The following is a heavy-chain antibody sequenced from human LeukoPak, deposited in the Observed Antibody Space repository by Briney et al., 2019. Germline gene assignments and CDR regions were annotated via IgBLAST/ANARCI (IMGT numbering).Heavy chain of an antibody. D-gene: IGHD6-13*01. CDR3: ARGVSTSWYSASQH. CDR2: ISNDGSNK. V-gene: IGHV3-30-3*01. CDR1: GXXXSSYA. J-gene: IGHJ1*01. Sequence: SLRLXXXASGXXXSSYAXHWVRQAPGKGLEWVAVISNDGSNKNYADSVKGRFTISRDNSKNTLYLQMDSLRAEDTAVYYCARGVSTSWYSASQHWGQGTLVTVSS.